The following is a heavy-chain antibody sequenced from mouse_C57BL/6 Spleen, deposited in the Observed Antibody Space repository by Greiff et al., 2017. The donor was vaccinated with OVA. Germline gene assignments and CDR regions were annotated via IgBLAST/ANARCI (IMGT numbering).Heavy chain of an antibody. CDR2: ISDGGSYT. J-gene: IGHJ1*03. V-gene: IGHV5-4*01. CDR1: GFTFSSYA. Sequence: EVQRVESGGGLVKPGGSLKLSCAASGFTFSSYAMSWVRQTPEKRLEWVATISDGGSYTYYPDNVKGRFTISRDNAKNNLYLQMSHLKSEDTAMYYCARDGGIITTVVAGPLYWYFDVWGTGTTVTVSS. CDR3: ARDGGIITTVVAGPLYWYFDV. D-gene: IGHD1-1*01.